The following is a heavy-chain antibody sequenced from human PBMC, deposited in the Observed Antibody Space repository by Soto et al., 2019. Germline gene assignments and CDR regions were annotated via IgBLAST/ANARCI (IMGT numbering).Heavy chain of an antibody. CDR3: ARGSLWFGAHNYGMDV. Sequence: SETLSLTCAVSGGSISSGGYSWSWIRQPPGKGLEWIGYIYYSGSTYYNPSLKSRVTISVDKSKNQFSLKLTSVTAADTAVYYCARGSLWFGAHNYGMDVWGQGTTVTVSS. V-gene: IGHV4-30-2*01. D-gene: IGHD3-10*01. J-gene: IGHJ6*02. CDR1: GGSISSGGYS. CDR2: IYYSGST.